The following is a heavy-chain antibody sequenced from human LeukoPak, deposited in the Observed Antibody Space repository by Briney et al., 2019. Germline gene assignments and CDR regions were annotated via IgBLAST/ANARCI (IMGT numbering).Heavy chain of an antibody. Sequence: VASVKVSCKASGGTFSSYAISWVRQAPGQGLEWMGRIIPIFGIANYAQKFQGRVTITADKSTSTAYIELSSLRSEDTAVYYCASTAVAGPHDAFDIWGQGTMVTVSS. V-gene: IGHV1-69*04. CDR3: ASTAVAGPHDAFDI. CDR2: IIPIFGIA. J-gene: IGHJ3*02. D-gene: IGHD6-19*01. CDR1: GGTFSSYA.